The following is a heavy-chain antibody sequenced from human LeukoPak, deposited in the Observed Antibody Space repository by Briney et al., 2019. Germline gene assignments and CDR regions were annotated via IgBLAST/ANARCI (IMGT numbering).Heavy chain of an antibody. CDR3: ATDGGGGPYYFDY. J-gene: IGHJ4*02. V-gene: IGHV4-59*08. CDR1: GGSISSYY. D-gene: IGHD2-21*01. CDR2: IYYSGST. Sequence: SETLSLTCTVSGGSISSYYWSWIRQPPGKGLEWIGYIYYSGSTNYNPSLKSRVTISVDTSKNQFSLKLSSVTAADTAVYYCATDGGGGPYYFDYWGQGTLVTVSS.